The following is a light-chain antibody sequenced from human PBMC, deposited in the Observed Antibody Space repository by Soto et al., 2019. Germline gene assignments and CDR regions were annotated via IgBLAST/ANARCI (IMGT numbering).Light chain of an antibody. J-gene: IGKJ2*01. Sequence: DIVMTQSPDSLAVSLGERATINCKSSQSILYSPDSKNYLAWYQHKPGQPPRLLIYWASARESGVPDRFSGSGSGADFTLTISSLQAEDVAVYYCQQYYSTLYTFGQGTKLEIK. CDR1: QSILYSPDSKNY. CDR2: WAS. CDR3: QQYYSTLYT. V-gene: IGKV4-1*01.